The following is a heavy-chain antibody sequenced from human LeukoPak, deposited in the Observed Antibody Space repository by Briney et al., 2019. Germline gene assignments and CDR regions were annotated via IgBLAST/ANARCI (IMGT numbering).Heavy chain of an antibody. CDR3: ARGSEWSSGVSDY. J-gene: IGHJ4*02. CDR1: GFTFSDYY. Sequence: GGSLRLSCAASGFTFSDYYMSWIRQAPGKGLEWVSSISGSSTYIYYADSVKGRFTISRDNAKNSLYLQMNSLRAEDTAVYYCARGSEWSSGVSDYWGQGTLVTVSS. D-gene: IGHD3-3*01. CDR2: ISGSSTYI. V-gene: IGHV3-11*06.